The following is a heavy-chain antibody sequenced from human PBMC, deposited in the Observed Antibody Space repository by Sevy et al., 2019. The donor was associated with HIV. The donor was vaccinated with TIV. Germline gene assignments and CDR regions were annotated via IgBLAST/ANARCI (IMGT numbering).Heavy chain of an antibody. CDR1: GGSISSYY. V-gene: IGHV4-59*01. Sequence: SETLSLTCTVSGGSISSYYWSWIRQPPGKGLEWIGYIYYSGSTNYNPSLKSRVTISVDTSKNQFSLKLSSVTAADTAVYYWAGGVVAAAGVDYWGQGTLVTVSS. D-gene: IGHD2-15*01. CDR3: AGGVVAAAGVDY. CDR2: IYYSGST. J-gene: IGHJ4*02.